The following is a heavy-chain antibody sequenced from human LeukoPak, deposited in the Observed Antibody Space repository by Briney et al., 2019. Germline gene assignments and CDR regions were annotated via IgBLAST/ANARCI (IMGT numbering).Heavy chain of an antibody. D-gene: IGHD1-26*01. CDR1: GYTFTDYY. J-gene: IGHJ4*02. CDR2: INPNPNSGGT. V-gene: IGHV1-2*02. Sequence: SVKVSCKASGYTFTDYYMHWVRQAPGQGLEWVGWINPNPNSGGTNYAQKFQGRVTMTRDASIETAYMELSSLRSDDTAVYYCARGSYGYDWGQGTLVTVSS. CDR3: ARGSYGYD.